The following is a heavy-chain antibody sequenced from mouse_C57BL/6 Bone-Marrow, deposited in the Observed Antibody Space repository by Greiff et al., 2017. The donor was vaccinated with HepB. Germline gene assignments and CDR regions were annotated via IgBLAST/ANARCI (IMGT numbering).Heavy chain of an antibody. V-gene: IGHV2-2*01. J-gene: IGHJ4*01. Sequence: VKLMESGPGLVQPSQSLSITCTVSGFSLTSYGVHWVRQSPGKGLEWLGVIWSGGSTDYNAAFISRLSISKDNSKSQVFFKMNSLQADDTAIYYCAPYDYHSYAMDYWGQGTSVTVSS. D-gene: IGHD2-4*01. CDR1: GFSLTSYG. CDR3: APYDYHSYAMDY. CDR2: IWSGGST.